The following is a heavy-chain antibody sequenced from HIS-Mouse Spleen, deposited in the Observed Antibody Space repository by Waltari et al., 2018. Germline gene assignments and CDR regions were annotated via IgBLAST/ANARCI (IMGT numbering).Heavy chain of an antibody. V-gene: IGHV4-39*07. CDR3: AREIPYSSSWYDWYFDL. CDR1: GGSISSSSYY. J-gene: IGHJ2*01. Sequence: QLQLQESGPGLVKPSETLSLTCTVSGGSISSSSYYWGWIRQPPGKGLEWMGSIYYSGSPYSNPSLKSRVTISVDTSKNQFSLKLSSVTAADTAVYYCAREIPYSSSWYDWYFDLWGRGTLVTVSS. CDR2: IYYSGSP. D-gene: IGHD6-13*01.